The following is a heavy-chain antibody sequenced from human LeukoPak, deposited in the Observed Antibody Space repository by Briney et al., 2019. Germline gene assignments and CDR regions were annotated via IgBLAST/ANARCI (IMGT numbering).Heavy chain of an antibody. CDR1: GYTFTSYA. CDR3: ARDPPGSSLDY. V-gene: IGHV1-3*01. Sequence: ASVKVSCKASGYTFTSYAMHWVRQAPGQRLEWMGWINAGNGKTKYSQNFQGRVTITRDTSASTAYMELSSLRSEDTAVYYCARDPPGSSLDYWGQGTLVTVSS. J-gene: IGHJ4*02. CDR2: INAGNGKT. D-gene: IGHD3-10*01.